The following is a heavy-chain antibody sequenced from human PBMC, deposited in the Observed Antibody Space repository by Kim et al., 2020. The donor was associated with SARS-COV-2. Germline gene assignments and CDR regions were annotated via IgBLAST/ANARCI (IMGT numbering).Heavy chain of an antibody. V-gene: IGHV4-39*01. CDR2: VYYTGNT. Sequence: SETLSLTCIVSGGSISSSGYYWDWIRQPPGKGLEWIGSVYYTGNTYYNPSLKSRVTISVDTSKNQFSLKLSSVTAADTAVYYCARHFRGPSIRFFGLFQLDYWGQGILVTVSS. D-gene: IGHD3-3*01. CDR1: GGSISSSGYY. J-gene: IGHJ4*02. CDR3: ARHFRGPSIRFFGLFQLDY.